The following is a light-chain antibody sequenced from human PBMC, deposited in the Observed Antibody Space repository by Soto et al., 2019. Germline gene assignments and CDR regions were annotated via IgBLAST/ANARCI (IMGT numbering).Light chain of an antibody. Sequence: QSVLTQPPSASGTPGQRVTISCSGSSSNIGRNTVNWYQQFPGTAPKLLIYSNDQWPSGVPDRFSGSKSGTSASLAISGLQSEDEADYYCAAWDDSLNGYVFGTGTKV. CDR3: AAWDDSLNGYV. CDR1: SSNIGRNT. V-gene: IGLV1-44*01. CDR2: SND. J-gene: IGLJ1*01.